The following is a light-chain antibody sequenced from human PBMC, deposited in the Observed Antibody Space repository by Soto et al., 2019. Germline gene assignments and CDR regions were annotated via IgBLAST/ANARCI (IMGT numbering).Light chain of an antibody. CDR2: EVS. J-gene: IGLJ2*01. CDR3: SSYAGSNKV. Sequence: QSALTQPPSASGSPGQSVTISCTGTSSDVGGYNYVSWYQQHPGKAPKRMIYEVSKRPSGVPDRFSGSKSGNTASLTVSGLQAEDEADYYCSSYAGSNKVFGGGTKVTVL. CDR1: SSDVGGYNY. V-gene: IGLV2-8*01.